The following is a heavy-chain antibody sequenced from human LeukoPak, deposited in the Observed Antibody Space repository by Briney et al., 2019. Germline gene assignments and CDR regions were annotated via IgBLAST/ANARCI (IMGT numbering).Heavy chain of an antibody. Sequence: ASVKVFCKASGYTFTGYYMHCVRQAPGQGLEWMGWINPNSGGTNYAQKFQGRVTMTRDTSISTAYMELSRLRSDDTAVYYCARDPRRYNWFDPWGQGTLVTVSS. J-gene: IGHJ5*02. CDR1: GYTFTGYY. CDR2: INPNSGGT. V-gene: IGHV1-2*02. CDR3: ARDPRRYNWFDP.